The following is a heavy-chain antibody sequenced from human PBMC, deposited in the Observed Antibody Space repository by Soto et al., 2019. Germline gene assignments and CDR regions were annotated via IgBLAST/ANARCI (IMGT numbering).Heavy chain of an antibody. V-gene: IGHV1-18*04. CDR1: SFTFTDFS. D-gene: IGHD2-15*01. J-gene: IGHJ4*02. Sequence: ASVNPSLKHASFTFTDFSMHLVRQAPRQRLQWMGWINTHNCQTQYSPRCSDRVTMTTAPSTSNAHMELKGLRSDDTAVYYCARTDIWDDWGQGTLVTVSS. CDR3: ARTDIWDD. CDR2: INTHNCQT.